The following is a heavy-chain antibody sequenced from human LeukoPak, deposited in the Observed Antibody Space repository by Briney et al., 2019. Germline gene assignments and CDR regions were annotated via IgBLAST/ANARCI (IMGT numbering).Heavy chain of an antibody. CDR3: ARDPLTLITMIPDRGMDV. D-gene: IGHD3-22*01. V-gene: IGHV3-74*01. CDR1: GFTFSSYW. Sequence: GGSLRLSCAASGFTFSSYWMHWVREAPGKGLVWVSRINSDGSSTSYADSVKGRFTTSRDNAKNTLYLQMNSLRAEDTAVYYCARDPLTLITMIPDRGMDVWGQGTTVTVSS. CDR2: INSDGSST. J-gene: IGHJ6*02.